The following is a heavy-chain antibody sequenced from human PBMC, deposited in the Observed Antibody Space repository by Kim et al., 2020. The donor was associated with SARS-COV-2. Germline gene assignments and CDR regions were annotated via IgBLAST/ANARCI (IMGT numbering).Heavy chain of an antibody. CDR3: AKDSGYSSGWYEVHYYGMDV. Sequence: GGSLRLSCAASGFTFSSYGMHWVRQAPGKGLEWVAVISYDGSNKYYADSVKGRFTISRDNSKNTLYLQMNSLRAEDTAVYYCAKDSGYSSGWYEVHYYGMDVWGQGTTVTVSS. CDR1: GFTFSSYG. V-gene: IGHV3-30*18. CDR2: ISYDGSNK. D-gene: IGHD6-19*01. J-gene: IGHJ6*02.